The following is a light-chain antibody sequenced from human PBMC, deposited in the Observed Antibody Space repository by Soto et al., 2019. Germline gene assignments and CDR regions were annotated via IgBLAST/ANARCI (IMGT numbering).Light chain of an antibody. V-gene: IGKV3-20*01. CDR1: QSVSSNY. Sequence: EIVLTQSPGTLSLPPGERATLSCRASQSVSSNYLAWYQQKPGQAPRLLIYDASSRPTGIPDRFSGSGSGTDFTLTISRLEPEDFAVYYCQRYGNSPITFGQGTRLEIK. CDR2: DAS. J-gene: IGKJ5*01. CDR3: QRYGNSPIT.